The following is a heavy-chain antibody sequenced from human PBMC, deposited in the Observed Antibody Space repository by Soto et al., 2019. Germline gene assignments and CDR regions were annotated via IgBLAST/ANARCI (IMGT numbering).Heavy chain of an antibody. CDR2: IKPISDIT. CDR3: ARDPSTINKLIGVWFDP. V-gene: IGHV1-69*13. J-gene: IGHJ5*02. CDR1: GDTFGRFT. D-gene: IGHD4-4*01. Sequence: SVKVSCKASGDTFGRFTINWVRQALGQGLEWMGGIKPISDITNYAQRFQGRVTFTADASTSTVYLELSSLRSEDTAMYYCARDPSTINKLIGVWFDPWGQGTLVTVSS.